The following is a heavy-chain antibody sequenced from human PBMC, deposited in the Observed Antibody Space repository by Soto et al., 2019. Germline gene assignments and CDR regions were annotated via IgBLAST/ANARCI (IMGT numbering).Heavy chain of an antibody. Sequence: GPGVRKPGASVNVSCTASGYTFSTYGISWVRQAPGQGLEWMGWISAYNHYTNYAQKFQGRVTMTTDTYTNTSYMELRSLRSGDTAMYFCARVGPSREVPYPFEYWGQGTLVTVSS. D-gene: IGHD1-26*01. CDR3: ARVGPSREVPYPFEY. CDR1: GYTFSTYG. CDR2: ISAYNHYT. V-gene: IGHV1-18*01. J-gene: IGHJ4*02.